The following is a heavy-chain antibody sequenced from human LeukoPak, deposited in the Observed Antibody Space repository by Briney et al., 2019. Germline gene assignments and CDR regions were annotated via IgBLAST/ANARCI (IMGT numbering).Heavy chain of an antibody. CDR3: ARFGALFGSSSKYYYMDV. J-gene: IGHJ6*03. D-gene: IGHD6-6*01. Sequence: SVKVSCKASGGTFSSYAISWVRQAPGQGLEWMGRIIPIFGTANYAQKFQGRVTITTDESTSTAYMELSSLRSEVTAVYYCARFGALFGSSSKYYYMDVWGKGTTVTVSS. V-gene: IGHV1-69*05. CDR1: GGTFSSYA. CDR2: IIPIFGTA.